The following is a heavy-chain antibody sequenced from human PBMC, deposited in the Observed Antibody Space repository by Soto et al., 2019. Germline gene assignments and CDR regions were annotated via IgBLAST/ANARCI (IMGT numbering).Heavy chain of an antibody. CDR1: GFSLSTSGVD. Sequence: SGPTLVNPTQTLTLTCTFSGFSLSTSGVDVGWIRQPPGKALEWLALIYWDDDKRYSPSLKSRLTITKDTSKKQVVLTMTNMDPVDTATYYCVQSRCGGDCLTFYSSHAYYGLDVWGQGTTVTVSS. J-gene: IGHJ6*02. CDR3: VQSRCGGDCLTFYSSHAYYGLDV. CDR2: IYWDDDK. D-gene: IGHD2-21*02. V-gene: IGHV2-5*02.